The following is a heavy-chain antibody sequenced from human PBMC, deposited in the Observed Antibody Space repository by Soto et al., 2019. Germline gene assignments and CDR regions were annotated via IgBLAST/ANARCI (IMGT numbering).Heavy chain of an antibody. Sequence: GGSLRLSCAASGFPFSSYAMGWVRQAPGKGLEWVSIISDGGGDTYYADSVKGRLTISRDDSKNTLYLQMNSLRAEDTAVYYCAKAPGGLVVNPFHIWGQGTMVTVSS. D-gene: IGHD3-16*01. CDR3: AKAPGGLVVNPFHI. CDR1: GFPFSSYA. CDR2: ISDGGGDT. J-gene: IGHJ3*02. V-gene: IGHV3-23*01.